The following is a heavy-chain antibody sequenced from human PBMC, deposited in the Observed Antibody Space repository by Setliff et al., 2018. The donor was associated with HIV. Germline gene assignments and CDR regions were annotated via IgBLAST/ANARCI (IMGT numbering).Heavy chain of an antibody. CDR3: ARGGVILTGYSHFDY. D-gene: IGHD3-9*01. J-gene: IGHJ4*02. V-gene: IGHV1-2*06. CDR1: GHTFTGYY. Sequence: GASVKVSCKTSGHTFTGYYMHWVRQAPGEGLEWMGQINPNSGGTEYAPKFQGRVTLTRDTSIGTAYMELTSLRSDNTAVYYCARGGVILTGYSHFDYWGQGTLVTVSS. CDR2: INPNSGGT.